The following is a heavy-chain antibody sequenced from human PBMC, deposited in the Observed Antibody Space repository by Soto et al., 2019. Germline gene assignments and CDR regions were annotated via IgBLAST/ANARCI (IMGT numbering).Heavy chain of an antibody. Sequence: GASVKVSCKASGGTFSSYAISWVRQAPGQGLEWMGGIIPIFGTANYAQKFQGRVTITADKSTSTAYMELSSLRSEDTAVYYCARVISAARYQLLRNWFDPWGQGTLVTVSS. CDR1: GGTFSSYA. V-gene: IGHV1-69*06. CDR3: ARVISAARYQLLRNWFDP. J-gene: IGHJ5*02. D-gene: IGHD2-2*01. CDR2: IIPIFGTA.